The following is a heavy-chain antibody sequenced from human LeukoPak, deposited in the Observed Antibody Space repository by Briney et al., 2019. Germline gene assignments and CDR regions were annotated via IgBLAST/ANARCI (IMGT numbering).Heavy chain of an antibody. CDR1: GGTFSSYA. J-gene: IGHJ4*02. CDR3: ARYYYDSSGFSQTFFDC. Sequence: GSSVKVSCKASGGTFSSYAISWVRQAPGQGLEWMGRIIPIFGIANYAQKFQGRVTITADKSTSTAYMELSSLRSEDTAVYYRARYYYDSSGFSQTFFDCWGQGTLVTVSS. CDR2: IIPIFGIA. D-gene: IGHD3-22*01. V-gene: IGHV1-69*04.